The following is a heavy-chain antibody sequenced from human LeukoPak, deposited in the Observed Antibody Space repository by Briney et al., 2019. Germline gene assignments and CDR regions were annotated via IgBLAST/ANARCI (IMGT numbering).Heavy chain of an antibody. Sequence: SETLSLTCTVSGGSISSYYWSWIRQPAGKGLEWIGRIYTSGSTNYNPSLKSRVTVSVDTSKNQFSLKLSSVAAADTAVYYCARAVGWYGDDAFDIWGQGTMVTVSS. D-gene: IGHD6-19*01. V-gene: IGHV4-4*07. CDR3: ARAVGWYGDDAFDI. CDR1: GGSISSYY. CDR2: IYTSGST. J-gene: IGHJ3*02.